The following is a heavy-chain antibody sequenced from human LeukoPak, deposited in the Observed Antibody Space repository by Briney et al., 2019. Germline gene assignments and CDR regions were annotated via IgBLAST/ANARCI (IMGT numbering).Heavy chain of an antibody. CDR1: GFTFDDYA. V-gene: IGHV3-9*01. D-gene: IGHD2-2*01. CDR3: AKDMGYCSSTSCIDYYYYYGMDA. CDR2: VSWNSGSI. J-gene: IGHJ6*02. Sequence: GGSLRLSCAASGFTFDDYAMHWVRQAPGRGLEWVSGVSWNSGSIGYADSVKGRFTISRDNAKNSLYLQMNSLRAEDTALYYCAKDMGYCSSTSCIDYYYYYGMDAWGQGTTVTVSS.